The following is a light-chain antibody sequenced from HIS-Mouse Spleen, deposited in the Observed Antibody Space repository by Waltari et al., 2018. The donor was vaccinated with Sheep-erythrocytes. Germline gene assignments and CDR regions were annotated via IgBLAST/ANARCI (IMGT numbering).Light chain of an antibody. J-gene: IGLJ1*01. V-gene: IGLV2-11*01. Sequence: QSALTQPRSVSGSPGPSVTLSCPGTNSDVGGYNYVSWYQQHPGNAPKLMIYDVSKRPSGVTDRFSGSKSGNTASLTISGLQAEDEADYYCCSYAGSYNHVFATGTKVTVL. CDR3: CSYAGSYNHV. CDR1: NSDVGGYNY. CDR2: DVS.